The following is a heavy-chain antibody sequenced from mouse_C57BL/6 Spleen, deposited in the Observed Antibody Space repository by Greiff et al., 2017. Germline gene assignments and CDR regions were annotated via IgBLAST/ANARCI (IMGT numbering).Heavy chain of an antibody. V-gene: IGHV1-69*01. CDR1: GYTFTSYW. CDR3: AREGGYYGSSPYWYFDD. J-gene: IGHJ1*03. CDR2: IDPSDSYT. Sequence: VQLQQPGAELVMPGASVKLSCKASGYTFTSYWMHWVKQRPGQGLEWIGEIDPSDSYTNYNQKFKGKSTLTVDKSSSTAYMQLSSLTSEDSAVYYWAREGGYYGSSPYWYFDDWGTGTTVTVSS. D-gene: IGHD1-1*01.